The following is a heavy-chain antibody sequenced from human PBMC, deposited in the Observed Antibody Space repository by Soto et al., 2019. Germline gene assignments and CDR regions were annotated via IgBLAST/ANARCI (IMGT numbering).Heavy chain of an antibody. CDR2: ISYDGSNK. CDR3: ARVYGDWSWIDY. V-gene: IGHV3-30-3*01. D-gene: IGHD4-17*01. Sequence: QVQLVESGGDVVQPGRSLRLSCAASGFTISSYAMHWVHQAPGKELEWVAVISYDGSNKYYADSVKGRFTISRDNSKNTLYLQMNSLRAEDTAVYYCARVYGDWSWIDYWGQGTLVTVSS. CDR1: GFTISSYA. J-gene: IGHJ4*02.